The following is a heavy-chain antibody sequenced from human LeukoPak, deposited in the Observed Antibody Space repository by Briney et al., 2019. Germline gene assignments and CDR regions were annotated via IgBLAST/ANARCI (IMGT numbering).Heavy chain of an antibody. J-gene: IGHJ3*02. CDR2: MNPDSGNT. D-gene: IGHD3-10*01. CDR3: ARRHFITMVRGVIIKGVDAFDI. CDR1: GYTFTSYD. Sequence: ASVKVSCKASGYTFTSYDINWVRQATGQWLEWMGWMNPDSGNTGYAQKFQSRVTITRNTSISTAYMELSSLRSEDTAVNYCARRHFITMVRGVIIKGVDAFDIWGQGTMVTVSS. V-gene: IGHV1-8*03.